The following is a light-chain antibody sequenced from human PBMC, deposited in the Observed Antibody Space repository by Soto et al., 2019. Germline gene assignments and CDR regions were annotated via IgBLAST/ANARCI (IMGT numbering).Light chain of an antibody. V-gene: IGKV3-20*01. CDR2: GAS. J-gene: IGKJ5*01. Sequence: EIVLTHSPGTLSLSPCERATLSFSASQSVSSSYLAWYQQKPGQAPRLLIYGASSRATGIPDRFSGSGSGTDFTLTISSLQSEDFAVYYCQQYNNWPSFGQGTRLEI. CDR3: QQYNNWPS. CDR1: QSVSSSY.